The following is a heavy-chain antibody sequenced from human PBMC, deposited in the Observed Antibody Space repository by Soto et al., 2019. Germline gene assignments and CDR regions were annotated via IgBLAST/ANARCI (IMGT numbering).Heavy chain of an antibody. CDR2: INHSGST. CDR3: ARGSSYIRYSSSWYHNWFDP. D-gene: IGHD6-13*01. V-gene: IGHV4-34*01. J-gene: IGHJ5*02. CDR1: GWALSGYY. Sequence: SETPSPTLACYGWALSGYYSRWVPQPPGKGLDWIGEINHSGSTNYNPSLKSRVTISVDTSKNQFSLKLSSVTAADTAVYYCARGSSYIRYSSSWYHNWFDPWGQGTLVTVSS.